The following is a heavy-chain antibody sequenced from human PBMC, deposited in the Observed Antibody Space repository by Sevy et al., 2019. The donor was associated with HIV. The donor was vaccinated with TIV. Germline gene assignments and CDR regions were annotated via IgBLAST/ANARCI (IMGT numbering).Heavy chain of an antibody. Sequence: GGSLRLSCAASGFTFDDYAMSWVRQVPGKGLEWVATISSNSATVNYVDSVKGRFTISRYNAKNSLYLQMNSLRPEDTAFYYCAKGHAFSTYAALEYWGQGALVTVSS. D-gene: IGHD2-2*01. CDR1: GFTFDDYA. J-gene: IGHJ4*02. CDR2: ISSNSATV. V-gene: IGHV3-9*01. CDR3: AKGHAFSTYAALEY.